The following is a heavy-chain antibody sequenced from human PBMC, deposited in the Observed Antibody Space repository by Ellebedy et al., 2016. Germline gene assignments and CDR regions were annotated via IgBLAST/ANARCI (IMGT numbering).Heavy chain of an antibody. D-gene: IGHD5-12*01. CDR1: GGSISNYY. CDR2: FYHSGST. V-gene: IGHV4-59*13. Sequence: SETLSLXXTVSGGSISNYYWIWIRQPPGKGLEWVGYFYHSGSTNSNPSLKSRVTTSVDRSKNQFSLKLSSVTAADTAVYYCARDSGYDWLVDHWGQGTLVTVSS. CDR3: ARDSGYDWLVDH. J-gene: IGHJ5*02.